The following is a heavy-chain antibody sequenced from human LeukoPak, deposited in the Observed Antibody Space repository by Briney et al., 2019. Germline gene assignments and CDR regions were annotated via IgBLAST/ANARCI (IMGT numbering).Heavy chain of an antibody. J-gene: IGHJ6*03. CDR1: GFIFDDSA. CDR2: ISWNSGSI. CDR3: AKDWRSSTAHYMDV. V-gene: IGHV3-9*01. D-gene: IGHD2-2*01. Sequence: GRSLRLSCAASGFIFDDSAMHWVGQAPGKGREGVSGISWNSGSIGYAGSVKGRFTISRDNAKNSLYLQMNSLRPDDTALYYCAKDWRSSTAHYMDVWGKGTTVTVSS.